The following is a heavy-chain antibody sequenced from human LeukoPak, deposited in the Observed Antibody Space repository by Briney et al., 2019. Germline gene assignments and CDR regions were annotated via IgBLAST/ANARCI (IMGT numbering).Heavy chain of an antibody. J-gene: IGHJ4*02. CDR1: GGTFSSYA. D-gene: IGHD1-26*01. Sequence: SVKVSCKASGGTFSSYAISWVRQAPRQGLEWMGRIIPILGIANYAQKFQGRVTITADKSTSTAYMELSSLRSEDTAVYYCARPSGSHSGFDYWGQGTLVAVSS. V-gene: IGHV1-69*04. CDR3: ARPSGSHSGFDY. CDR2: IIPILGIA.